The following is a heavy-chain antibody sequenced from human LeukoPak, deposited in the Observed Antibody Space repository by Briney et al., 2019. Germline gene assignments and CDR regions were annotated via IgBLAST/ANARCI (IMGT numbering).Heavy chain of an antibody. J-gene: IGHJ4*02. CDR3: AKVLASGYSGYYFDY. D-gene: IGHD3-22*01. CDR1: GFTFDDYA. CDR2: ISWNSGSI. V-gene: IGHV3-9*01. Sequence: GGSLRLSCAASGFTFDDYAMHWVRQAPGKGLEWVSGISWNSGSIGYADSVKGRFTISRDNAKNSLYLQMNSLRAEDTALYYCAKVLASGYSGYYFDYWGQGTLVTVSS.